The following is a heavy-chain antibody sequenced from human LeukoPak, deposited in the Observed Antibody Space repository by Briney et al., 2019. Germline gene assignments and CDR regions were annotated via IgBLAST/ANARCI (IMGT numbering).Heavy chain of an antibody. V-gene: IGHV4-31*03. CDR1: GGSISSGGYY. J-gene: IGHJ4*02. CDR2: IYYSGST. Sequence: SETLSLTCTVSGGSISSGGYYWSWIRQHPGKGLEWIGYIYYSGSTYYNPSLKSRVTISVDTSKNQFSLKLSSVTAADTAVYYCARDTYYYDSSGHRVFDYWGQGTLVTVSS. CDR3: ARDTYYYDSSGHRVFDY. D-gene: IGHD3-22*01.